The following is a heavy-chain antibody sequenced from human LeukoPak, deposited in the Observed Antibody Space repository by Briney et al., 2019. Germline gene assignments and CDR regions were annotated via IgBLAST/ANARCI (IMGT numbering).Heavy chain of an antibody. D-gene: IGHD5-12*01. CDR3: ARGSGYSGYDS. V-gene: IGHV1-2*02. J-gene: IGHJ5*02. CDR2: IKPNSGDT. CDR1: GYTFTGYY. Sequence: ASVKVSCKASGYTFTGYYIHWVRQAPGQGLEWMGWIKPNSGDTNYAQKFQGRVTMTRDTSISTVYMELSRLRFDDTAVYYCARGSGYSGYDSWGQGTLVTVSS.